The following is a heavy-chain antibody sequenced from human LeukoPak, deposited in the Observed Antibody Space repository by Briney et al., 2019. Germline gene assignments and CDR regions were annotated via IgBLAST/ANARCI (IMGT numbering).Heavy chain of an antibody. J-gene: IGHJ4*02. Sequence: PGGSLRLSCAASGFTFSSYGMHWVRQAPGKGLEWVAFIRYDGSNKYYADSVKGRFTISRDNSKNTLYLQMNSLRAEDTAVYYCARDQDFALRFGSPWGQGTLVTVSS. V-gene: IGHV3-30*02. CDR1: GFTFSSYG. D-gene: IGHD3-10*01. CDR3: ARDQDFALRFGSP. CDR2: IRYDGSNK.